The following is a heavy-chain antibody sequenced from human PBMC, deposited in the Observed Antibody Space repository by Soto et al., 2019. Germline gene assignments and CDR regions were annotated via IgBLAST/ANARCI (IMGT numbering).Heavy chain of an antibody. CDR1: GFTFSSYA. D-gene: IGHD2-2*01. J-gene: IGHJ4*02. V-gene: IGHV3-23*01. Sequence: EVQLLESGGGLVQPGGSLRLSCAASGFTFSSYAMSWVRQAPGKGLEWVSAISGSGGSTYYADSVKGRFTISSDNSKNTLYLQMNSLRAEDTAVYYCAKFDQEYQLPPPFDYWGQGTLVTVSS. CDR2: ISGSGGST. CDR3: AKFDQEYQLPPPFDY.